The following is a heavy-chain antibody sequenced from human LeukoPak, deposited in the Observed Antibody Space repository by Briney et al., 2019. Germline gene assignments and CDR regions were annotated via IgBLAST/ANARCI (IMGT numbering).Heavy chain of an antibody. J-gene: IGHJ5*02. CDR3: AKATTPLFGEGWFDP. CDR2: ISGSGGST. CDR1: GFTFSSYA. D-gene: IGHD3-10*01. Sequence: GGSLRLSCAASGFTFSSYAMSWVHQAPGKGLEWVSAISGSGGSTYYADSVKGRFTISRDNSKNTLYLQMNSLRAEDTAVYYCAKATTPLFGEGWFDPWGQGTLVTVSS. V-gene: IGHV3-23*01.